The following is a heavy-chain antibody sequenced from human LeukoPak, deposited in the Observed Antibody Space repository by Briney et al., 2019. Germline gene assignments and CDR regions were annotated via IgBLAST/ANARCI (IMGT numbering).Heavy chain of an antibody. CDR2: IYYSGST. D-gene: IGHD1-26*01. Sequence: PSETLSLXCTVSGGSISSSSYYWGWIRQPPGKGLEWIGSIYYSGSTYYNPSLKSRVTISVDTSKNQFSLKLSSVTAADTAVYYCARRGSYYVWGQGTLVTVSS. V-gene: IGHV4-39*01. J-gene: IGHJ4*02. CDR3: ARRGSYYV. CDR1: GGSISSSSYY.